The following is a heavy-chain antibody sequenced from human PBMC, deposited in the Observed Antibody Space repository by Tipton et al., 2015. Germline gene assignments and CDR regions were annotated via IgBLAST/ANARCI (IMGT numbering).Heavy chain of an antibody. D-gene: IGHD2-15*01. V-gene: IGHV3-48*02. J-gene: IGHJ6*02. CDR3: ARDCNGSSCHSNYAMDV. CDR2: ISGSSSTI. Sequence: GSLRLSCAASGFIFSPYSMNWVRQAPGKGLEWIAYISGSSSTIHYADSVKGRFTISRGNSKNSLYLQMNSLRDADTALYYCARDCNGSSCHSNYAMDVWGQGTTVTVSS. CDR1: GFIFSPYS.